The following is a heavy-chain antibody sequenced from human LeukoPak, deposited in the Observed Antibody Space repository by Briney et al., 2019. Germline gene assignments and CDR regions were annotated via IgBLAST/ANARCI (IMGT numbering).Heavy chain of an antibody. V-gene: IGHV3-23*01. CDR3: AKRRYCCSISCHDFDY. D-gene: IGHD2-2*01. CDR1: GFTCSSYA. Sequence: PGGSLRLSCAAAGFTCSSYAMNWVRQAPGKGLEWVSALSAGGDTPYYADSAKGRFTISRDNYKNTVYLQMNSLRAGDTAVYYCAKRRYCCSISCHDFDYWGQGTLVTVSS. J-gene: IGHJ4*02. CDR2: LSAGGDTP.